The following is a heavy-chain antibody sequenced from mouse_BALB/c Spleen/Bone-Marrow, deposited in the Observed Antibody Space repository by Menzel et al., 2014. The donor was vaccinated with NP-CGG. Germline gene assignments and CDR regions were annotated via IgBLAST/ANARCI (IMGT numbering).Heavy chain of an antibody. CDR1: GFSLTSYG. D-gene: IGHD1-2*01. J-gene: IGHJ3*01. CDR2: IWAGGST. Sequence: VMLVESGPGLVAPSQSLSITCTVSGFSLTSYGVHWVRQSPGKGLEWLGAIWAGGSTNYNSALMSRLSITKDNSKNQVLIEMDSLQTDDTAMYYCARVFTTATWGFAYWGQGTLVTVSA. CDR3: ARVFTTATWGFAY. V-gene: IGHV2-9*02.